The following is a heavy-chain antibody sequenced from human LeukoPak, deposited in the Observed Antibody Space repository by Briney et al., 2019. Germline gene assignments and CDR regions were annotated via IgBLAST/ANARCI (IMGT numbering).Heavy chain of an antibody. Sequence: ASVKVSCKASGYTFTTYALHWVRQAPGQRLEWMGWITAGNGNTKYSQKLQGRVTITGDKSTSTAYMELSSLTFEDTAAYYCGREAPSSSWSFDYWGQGTLVTVFS. CDR1: GYTFTTYA. CDR2: ITAGNGNT. J-gene: IGHJ4*02. CDR3: GREAPSSSWSFDY. V-gene: IGHV1-3*01. D-gene: IGHD6-13*01.